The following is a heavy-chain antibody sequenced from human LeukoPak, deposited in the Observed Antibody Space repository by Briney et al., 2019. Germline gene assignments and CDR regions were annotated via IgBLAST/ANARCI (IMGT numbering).Heavy chain of an antibody. D-gene: IGHD3-22*01. CDR2: IFPIFGST. V-gene: IGHV1-69*05. CDR3: ARGMRSHYYDFTGLYYYYLDL. Sequence: GASVKVSCKASAGSCSGQAITWVRQAPGQGLECLGRIFPIFGSTEYAQKFQDRVTITTDKSATTAYMELSSLRSDDTAVYYCARGMRSHYYDFTGLYYYYLDLWGKGTMVTVSS. J-gene: IGHJ6*03. CDR1: AGSCSGQA.